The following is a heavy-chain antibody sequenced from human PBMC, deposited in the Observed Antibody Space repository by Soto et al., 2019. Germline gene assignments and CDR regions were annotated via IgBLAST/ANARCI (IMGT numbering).Heavy chain of an antibody. CDR1: GFTFSSYW. CDR3: ARDRRHYYYYMDV. Sequence: EVQLVESGGGLVQPGGSLRLSCAASGFTFSSYWMSWVRQAPGKGLEWVANIKQDGSEKYYVDSVKGRFTISRDNAKNSLYLQMNSLRAEDTAVYYCARDRRHYYYYMDVWGKGTTVTVSS. J-gene: IGHJ6*03. CDR2: IKQDGSEK. V-gene: IGHV3-7*01.